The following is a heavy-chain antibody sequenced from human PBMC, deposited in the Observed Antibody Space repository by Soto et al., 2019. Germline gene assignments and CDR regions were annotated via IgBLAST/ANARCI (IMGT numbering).Heavy chain of an antibody. V-gene: IGHV4-34*01. CDR3: ARVGRWLQWAYYFDY. Sequence: PSETLSLTCAVYGGSFSGYYWSWIRQPPGKGLEWIGEINHSGSTNYNPSLKSRVTISVDTSKNQFSLKLSSVTAADTAVYYCARVGRWLQWAYYFDYWGQGTLVTVSS. D-gene: IGHD5-12*01. CDR2: INHSGST. J-gene: IGHJ4*02. CDR1: GGSFSGYY.